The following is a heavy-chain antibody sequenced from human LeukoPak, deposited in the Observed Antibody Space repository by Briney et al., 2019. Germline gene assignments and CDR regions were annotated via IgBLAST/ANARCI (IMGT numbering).Heavy chain of an antibody. CDR2: ISSTGGTI. J-gene: IGHJ3*02. Sequence: GGSLGLSCAASGFTFRNYLMNWVRQAPGKGLEWVSFISSTGGTIYYADSVKGRFTVSRDNGKNSLLLQINSLRAEDTALYYCARGYSRAAFDIWGQGTVVAVSS. D-gene: IGHD2-15*01. CDR3: ARGYSRAAFDI. V-gene: IGHV3-48*01. CDR1: GFTFRNYL.